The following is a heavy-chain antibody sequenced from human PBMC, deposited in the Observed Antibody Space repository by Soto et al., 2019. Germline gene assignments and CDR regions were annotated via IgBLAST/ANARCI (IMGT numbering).Heavy chain of an antibody. CDR3: ARLGGGWDYYYYYMDV. CDR1: GGSISSSSYY. J-gene: IGHJ6*03. D-gene: IGHD6-19*01. V-gene: IGHV4-39*01. CDR2: IYYSGST. Sequence: PSETLSLTCTVSGGSISSSSYYWGWIRQPPGKGLEWIGSIYYSGSTYYNPSLKSRVTISVDTSKNQFSLKLSSVTAADTAVYYCARLGGGWDYYYYYMDVWGKGTTVTVSS.